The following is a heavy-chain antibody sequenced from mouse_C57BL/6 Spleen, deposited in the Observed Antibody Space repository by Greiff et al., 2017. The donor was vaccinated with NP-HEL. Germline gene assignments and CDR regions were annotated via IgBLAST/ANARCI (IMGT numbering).Heavy chain of an antibody. D-gene: IGHD2-1*01. CDR3: ARSDPAYGNYFDY. CDR2: INPSSGYT. J-gene: IGHJ2*01. V-gene: IGHV1-7*01. CDR1: GYTFTSYW. Sequence: QVQLKESGAELAKPGASVKLSCKASGYTFTSYWMHWVKQRPGQGLEWIGYINPSSGYTKYNQKFKDKATLTADKSSSTAYMQLSSLTYEDSAVYYCARSDPAYGNYFDYWGQGTTLTVSS.